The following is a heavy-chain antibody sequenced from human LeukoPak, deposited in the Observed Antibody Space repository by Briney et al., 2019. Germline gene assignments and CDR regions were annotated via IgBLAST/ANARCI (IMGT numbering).Heavy chain of an antibody. J-gene: IGHJ4*02. Sequence: PSETLSLTCTVSGGSISSSSYYWGWIRQPPGKGLEWIGSIYYSGSTYYNPSLKSRVTISVDTSKNQFSLKLSSVTAADTAVYYCARGLGYGSGSYYLPLDYWGQGTLVTVSS. V-gene: IGHV4-39*01. CDR1: GGSISSSSYY. D-gene: IGHD3-10*01. CDR2: IYYSGST. CDR3: ARGLGYGSGSYYLPLDY.